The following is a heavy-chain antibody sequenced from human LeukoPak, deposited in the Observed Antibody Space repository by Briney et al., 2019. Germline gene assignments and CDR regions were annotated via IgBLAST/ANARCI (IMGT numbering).Heavy chain of an antibody. CDR2: INWNSDSI. D-gene: IGHD5-12*01. Sequence: PGRSLRLSCAVSALTFDDYSMHWVRQLQGEGLEWVSGINWNSDSIGYAGSVKGRFTTSRDNAKNSLYLQMNSLRAEDTALYYCAIDGGGDSGYGNFDYWGQGTLVTVSS. V-gene: IGHV3-9*01. J-gene: IGHJ4*02. CDR3: AIDGGGDSGYGNFDY. CDR1: ALTFDDYS.